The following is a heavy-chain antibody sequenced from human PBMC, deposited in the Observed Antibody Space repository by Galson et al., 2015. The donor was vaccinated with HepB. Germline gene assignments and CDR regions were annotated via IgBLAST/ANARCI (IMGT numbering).Heavy chain of an antibody. CDR3: ARDRDSPDTSSSRPLGY. CDR2: ISGSTRYI. J-gene: IGHJ4*02. V-gene: IGHV3-21*01. Sequence: SLRLSCAVSGFTFSSYSMSWVRQAPGKGLEWVSAISGSTRYIYYADSVKGRFTISRDNSKDTLFLQMDSLGVEDTAVYYCARDRDSPDTSSSRPLGYWGQGTLVTVSS. CDR1: GFTFSSYS. D-gene: IGHD3-22*01.